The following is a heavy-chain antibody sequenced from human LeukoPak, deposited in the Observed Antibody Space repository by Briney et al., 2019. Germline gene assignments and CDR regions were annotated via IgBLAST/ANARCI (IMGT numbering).Heavy chain of an antibody. CDR2: MNPNSGNT. V-gene: IGHV1-8*01. J-gene: IGHJ4*02. CDR3: ARGHKGRGQFDY. Sequence: LXWMGWMNPNSGNTGYAQKFQGRVTMTRNTSISTAYMELSSLRSEDTAVYYCARGHKGRGQFDYWGQGTLVTVSS.